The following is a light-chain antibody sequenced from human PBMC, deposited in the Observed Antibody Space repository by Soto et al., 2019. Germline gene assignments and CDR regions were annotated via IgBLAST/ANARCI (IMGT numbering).Light chain of an antibody. CDR3: CSYAGPRTYV. V-gene: IGLV2-23*01. J-gene: IGLJ1*01. CDR2: EAS. Sequence: QSVLTQPASVSGSPGQSITISCTGTSSDVGRYTLVSWYQQHPGKAPKLLIFEASERPSGVSNRFSGSKSGNTASLTISGLQAEDEADYYCCSYAGPRTYVFGTGTQLTVL. CDR1: SSDVGRYTL.